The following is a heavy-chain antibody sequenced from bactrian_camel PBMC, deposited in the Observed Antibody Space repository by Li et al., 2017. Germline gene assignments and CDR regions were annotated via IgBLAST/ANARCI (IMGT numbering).Heavy chain of an antibody. J-gene: IGHJ4*01. V-gene: IGHV3S53*01. D-gene: IGHD3*01. CDR1: EFSKNTKC. CDR3: AARLLWFRLRA. CDR2: FTSDGSI. Sequence: QLVESGGGSVQAGGSLRLSCVVAEFSKNTKCMGWFRQAPGEFREGVASFTSDGSISYGDSVKGRFTISKDNAKNILYLQMTSLKPEDTAMYYCAARLLWFRLRAQGPGDPGHRL.